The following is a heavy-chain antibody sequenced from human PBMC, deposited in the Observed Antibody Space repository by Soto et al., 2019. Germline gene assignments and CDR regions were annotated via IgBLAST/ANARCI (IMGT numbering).Heavy chain of an antibody. V-gene: IGHV2-5*02. CDR2: IYWDHSE. CDR1: GFSLSTSGVG. CDR3: IYTVRWLYFDL. J-gene: IGHJ2*01. D-gene: IGHD3-22*01. Sequence: QITLKESGPTLVKPTQTLTLTCTFSGFSLSTSGVGVGWIRQPPGKALEWLALIYWDHSERYSPSLKSRLTITKDTSKNQVVLTLTNMDPVDTATYYCIYTVRWLYFDLWGRGTLVTVSS.